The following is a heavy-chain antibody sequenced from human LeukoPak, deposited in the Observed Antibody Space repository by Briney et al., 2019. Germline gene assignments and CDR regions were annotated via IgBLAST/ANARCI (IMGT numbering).Heavy chain of an antibody. Sequence: SGTLSLTCAVYGGSFSGYWSWIRQPPGKGLEWIGEINQYGSTNNNPSLKSRVTISVDTSKNQFSLKLSFVTAADTAVYFCARRSHYSGWYGWGQGTLVTVSS. CDR2: INQYGST. D-gene: IGHD6-19*01. J-gene: IGHJ1*01. CDR1: GGSFSGY. V-gene: IGHV4-34*01. CDR3: ARRSHYSGWYG.